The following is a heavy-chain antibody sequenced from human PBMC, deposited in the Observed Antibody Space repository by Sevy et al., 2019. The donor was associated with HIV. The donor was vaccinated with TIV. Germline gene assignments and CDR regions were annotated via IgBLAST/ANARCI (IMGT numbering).Heavy chain of an antibody. V-gene: IGHV3-23*01. J-gene: IGHJ4*02. CDR2: ISATGGST. CDR3: AKDRRSILYCFDH. D-gene: IGHD2-21*01. Sequence: GGSLRLSCAASGFTFSNFAMSWVRQAPGKGLEWVFAISATGGSTYYADSVKGRFTNSKDNSKNTLYLQMTNLRAEDKAVYYCAKDRRSILYCFDHWGQGTLVTVSS. CDR1: GFTFSNFA.